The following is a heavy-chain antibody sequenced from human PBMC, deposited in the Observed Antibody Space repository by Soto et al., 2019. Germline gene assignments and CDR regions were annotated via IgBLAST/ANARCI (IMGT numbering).Heavy chain of an antibody. Sequence: RRLSFAASVFTFDDYAMHWVRQAPGKGLEWVSGISWNSGSIGYADSVKGRFTISRDNAKNSLYLQMNSLRAEDTALYYCAKFQGVGSWYPYAFDIWGQGTMVTVSS. CDR3: AKFQGVGSWYPYAFDI. CDR1: VFTFDDYA. J-gene: IGHJ3*02. D-gene: IGHD6-13*01. V-gene: IGHV3-9*01. CDR2: ISWNSGSI.